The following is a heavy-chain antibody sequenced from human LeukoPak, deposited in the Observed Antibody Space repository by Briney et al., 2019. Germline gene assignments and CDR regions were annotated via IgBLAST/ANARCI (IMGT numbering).Heavy chain of an antibody. D-gene: IGHD6-13*01. V-gene: IGHV3-9*01. CDR3: AKYYYSSTLGGFDY. CDR2: ISWNSNSI. Sequence: GGSLRLSCAASGFTFDDYAMHWVRQAPGKGLEWVSGISWNSNSIGYADSVKGRFTISRDNAKNSLYLQMNSLRPEDTALYYCAKYYYSSTLGGFDYWGQGTLVTVSS. CDR1: GFTFDDYA. J-gene: IGHJ4*02.